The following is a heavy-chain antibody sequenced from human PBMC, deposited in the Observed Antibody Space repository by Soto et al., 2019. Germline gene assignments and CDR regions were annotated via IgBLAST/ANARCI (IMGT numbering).Heavy chain of an antibody. CDR2: ITSSGSTT. CDR3: ARERYSYGPYYFDY. Sequence: LRLSCAASGLTFSDYYMSWIRQAPGKGLEWVSSITSSGSTTYYTDSVKGRFTISRDNAKNSLYLQMNSLRAEDTAVYYCARERYSYGPYYFDYWGQGTLVTVSS. V-gene: IGHV3-11*01. J-gene: IGHJ4*02. CDR1: GLTFSDYY. D-gene: IGHD5-18*01.